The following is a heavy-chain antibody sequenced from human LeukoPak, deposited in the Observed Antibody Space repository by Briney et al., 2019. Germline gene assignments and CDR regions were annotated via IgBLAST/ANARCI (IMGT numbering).Heavy chain of an antibody. CDR2: ISYDGSNK. J-gene: IGHJ5*02. D-gene: IGHD2-2*01. CDR3: AKGVRPAALNWFDP. CDR1: GFTFSSYG. V-gene: IGHV3-30*18. Sequence: GSLRLSCAASGFTFSSYGMHWVRQAPGKGLEWVAVISYDGSNKYYADSVKGRFTISRDNSKNTLYPQMNSLRAEDTAVYYCAKGVRPAALNWFDPWGQGTLVTVSS.